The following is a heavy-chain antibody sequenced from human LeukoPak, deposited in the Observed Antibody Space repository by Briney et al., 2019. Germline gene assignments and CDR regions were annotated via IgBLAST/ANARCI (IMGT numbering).Heavy chain of an antibody. CDR1: GGSFSGYY. CDR3: ARGVRDYDILNY. CDR2: INHSGST. D-gene: IGHD3-9*01. Sequence: PSETLSLTCAVYGGSFSGYYWSWIRQPPGKGLEWIGEINHSGSTNYNPSLKSRVTLSVDTSKNQFSLKLSSVTAADTAVHYCARGVRDYDILNYWGQGTLVTVSS. V-gene: IGHV4-34*01. J-gene: IGHJ4*02.